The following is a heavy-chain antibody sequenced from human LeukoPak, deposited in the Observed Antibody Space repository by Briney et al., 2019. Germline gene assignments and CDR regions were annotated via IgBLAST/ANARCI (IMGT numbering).Heavy chain of an antibody. V-gene: IGHV1-2*02. J-gene: IGHJ4*02. CDR1: GYTFTGYY. CDR2: INPNSGGT. Sequence: GASVKVSCKASGYTFTGYYMHWVRQAPGQGLEWMGWINPNSGGTNYAQKFQGRVTMTRDTSISTAYMELSRLRSDDTAVYYCARVSGDCSSTSCSHFDYWGQGTLVTVSS. CDR3: ARVSGDCSSTSCSHFDY. D-gene: IGHD2-2*01.